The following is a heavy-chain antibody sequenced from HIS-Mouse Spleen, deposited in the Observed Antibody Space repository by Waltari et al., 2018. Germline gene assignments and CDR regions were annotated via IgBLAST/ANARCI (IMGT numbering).Heavy chain of an antibody. J-gene: IGHJ5*02. Sequence: QVQLQESGPGLVKPSQTLSLTCTVSGGSISSGGYYWSWIRQHPGQGLEWIGYNYYSRSTYYNPTRKSRVTISVDTSKNQFSLKLSSVTAADTAVYYCARSPYYDFWSGYSDNWFDPWGQGTLVTVSS. V-gene: IGHV4-31*03. CDR3: ARSPYYDFWSGYSDNWFDP. D-gene: IGHD3-3*01. CDR2: NYYSRST. CDR1: GGSISSGGYY.